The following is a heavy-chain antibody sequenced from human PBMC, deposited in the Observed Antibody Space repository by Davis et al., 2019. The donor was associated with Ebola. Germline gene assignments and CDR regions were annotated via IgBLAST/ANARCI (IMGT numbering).Heavy chain of an antibody. J-gene: IGHJ4*02. CDR3: ARIGPLRFFDY. CDR2: MNPNSGNT. Sequence: ASVKVSCKASGYTFTSYDINWVRQATGQGLEWMGWMNPNSGNTGYSQKFQGRVTITRDTSASTAYMELSSLRSEDTAVYYCARIGPLRFFDYWGQGTLVTVSS. D-gene: IGHD3-3*01. CDR1: GYTFTSYD. V-gene: IGHV1-8*01.